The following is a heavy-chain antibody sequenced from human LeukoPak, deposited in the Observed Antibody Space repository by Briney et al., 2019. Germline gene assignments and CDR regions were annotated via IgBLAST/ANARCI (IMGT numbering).Heavy chain of an antibody. D-gene: IGHD6-19*01. J-gene: IGHJ6*02. CDR1: GFTFSDYY. V-gene: IGHV3-74*01. CDR2: INSDGSST. Sequence: GGSLRLSCAASGFTFSDYYMSWIRQAPGKGLVWVSRINSDGSSTSYADSVKGRFTISRDNAKNTLYLQMNSLRAEDTAVYYCARSNIAVAGPNYYYYYGMDVWGQGTTVTVSS. CDR3: ARSNIAVAGPNYYYYYGMDV.